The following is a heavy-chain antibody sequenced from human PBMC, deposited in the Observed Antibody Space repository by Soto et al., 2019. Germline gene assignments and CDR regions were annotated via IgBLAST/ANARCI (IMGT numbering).Heavy chain of an antibody. V-gene: IGHV4-39*01. Sequence: TLSLTCTVSGDSMTSSSYYWGWIRQPPGKGLEWIGSIYYSERTSYNSGSTYYSPSLKSRVTISGDTSKSQFSLKLSSVTAADTAVYYCARHTRNQFDPWGQGTLVTVSS. CDR3: ARHTRNQFDP. CDR1: GDSMTSSSYY. CDR2: IYYSERTSYNSGST. J-gene: IGHJ5*02.